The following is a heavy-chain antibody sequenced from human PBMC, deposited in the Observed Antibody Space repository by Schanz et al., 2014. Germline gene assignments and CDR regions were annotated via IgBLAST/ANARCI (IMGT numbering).Heavy chain of an antibody. CDR2: INTNTGNP. CDR3: ARGEANWGQY. Sequence: QVQLVQSGSELTRPGASVKVSCKASGYNFTTYTMNWVRQAPGQGLEWMGWINTNTGNPTYAQGFTGRFVFSLDTSVSTAYLQISFLKADDTAVFLCARGEANWGQYWGQGTLVTVSS. CDR1: GYNFTTYT. V-gene: IGHV7-4-1*02. D-gene: IGHD7-27*01. J-gene: IGHJ4*02.